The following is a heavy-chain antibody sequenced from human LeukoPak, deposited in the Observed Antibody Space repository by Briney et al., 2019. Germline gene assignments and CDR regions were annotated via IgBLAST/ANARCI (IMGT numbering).Heavy chain of an antibody. CDR2: ISGSGGST. Sequence: GGSLRLSCAASGFTFSSYAMSWVRQAPGKGLEWVSAISGSGGSTYYADSVKGRFTISRDNSKNTLYLQMNSLRAEDTAVYYCAKNQVLLWFGARWDYFDYWGQGTLVTVSS. J-gene: IGHJ4*02. V-gene: IGHV3-23*01. D-gene: IGHD3-10*01. CDR3: AKNQVLLWFGARWDYFDY. CDR1: GFTFSSYA.